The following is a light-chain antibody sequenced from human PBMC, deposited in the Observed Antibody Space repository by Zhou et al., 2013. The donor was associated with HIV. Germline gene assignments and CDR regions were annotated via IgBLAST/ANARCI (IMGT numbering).Light chain of an antibody. CDR1: QSVSSRY. J-gene: IGKJ2*01. CDR2: DVS. V-gene: IGKV3-11*01. CDR3: QQRSNWPPDT. Sequence: EIVLTQSPGTLSLSPGERATLSCRASQSVSSRYLAWYQQKPGQAPRLLIYDVSNRATGIPARFSGSGSGTDFIFTISSLEPEDFAVYYCQQRSNWPPDTFGQGTKLEIK.